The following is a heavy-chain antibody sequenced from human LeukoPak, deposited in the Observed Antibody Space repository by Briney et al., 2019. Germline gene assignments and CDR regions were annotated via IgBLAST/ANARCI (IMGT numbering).Heavy chain of an antibody. J-gene: IGHJ2*01. CDR2: ISHSSRHI. CDR3: ATSVGSSAWYFDL. D-gene: IGHD2-15*01. Sequence: GGSLRLSCAASGFTFSSYSMNWVRQAPGKGLEWVSYISHSSRHIYYGDSVRGRFTISRDNAKNSLYLKMNTLRAEDTAVYYCATSVGSSAWYFDLWGRGTLVTVSS. CDR1: GFTFSSYS. V-gene: IGHV3-21*01.